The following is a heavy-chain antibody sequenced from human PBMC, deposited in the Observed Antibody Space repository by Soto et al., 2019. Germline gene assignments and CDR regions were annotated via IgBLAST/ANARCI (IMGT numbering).Heavy chain of an antibody. CDR3: ARRDSGGFYRYFDS. V-gene: IGHV3-21*01. D-gene: IGHD2-15*01. J-gene: IGHJ4*02. CDR2: ISSTTNYI. Sequence: PGGSLRLSCAASGFTFRSFTMNWVRQAPGKGLEWVSSISSTTNYIYYADSMKGRFTVPRDNAKNSVYLEMNSLSAEDTAVYYCARRDSGGFYRYFDSWGPGTLVTVSS. CDR1: GFTFRSFT.